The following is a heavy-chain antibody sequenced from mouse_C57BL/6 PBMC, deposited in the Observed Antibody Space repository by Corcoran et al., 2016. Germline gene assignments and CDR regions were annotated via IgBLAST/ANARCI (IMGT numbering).Heavy chain of an antibody. CDR1: GYTFTTYG. J-gene: IGHJ2*01. Sequence: QIQLVQSGPELKKPGETVKISCKASGYTFTTYGMSWVKQAPGKGLKWMGWINTYSGVPTYADDFKGRFAFSLETSASTAYLQINNLTNEETATYVCASSELGLLDYWGQGTALTVSS. V-gene: IGHV9-3*01. CDR3: ASSELGLLDY. D-gene: IGHD4-1*01. CDR2: INTYSGVP.